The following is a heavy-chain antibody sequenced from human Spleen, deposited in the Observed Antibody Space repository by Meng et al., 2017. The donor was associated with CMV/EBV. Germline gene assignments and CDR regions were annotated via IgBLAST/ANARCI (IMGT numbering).Heavy chain of an antibody. J-gene: IGHJ6*02. Sequence: SLKISCAASGFTFDDYAMHWVRQAPGKGLEWVSGISWNSGSIGYADSVKGRFTISRDNAKNSLYLQMNSLRAEDTAVYYCAKTDVWGQGTTVTVSS. CDR1: GFTFDDYA. V-gene: IGHV3-9*01. CDR3: AKTDV. CDR2: ISWNSGSI.